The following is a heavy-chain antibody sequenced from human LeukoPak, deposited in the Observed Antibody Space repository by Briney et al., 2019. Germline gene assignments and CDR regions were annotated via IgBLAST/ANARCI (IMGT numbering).Heavy chain of an antibody. CDR3: ARSIVVVTASDY. CDR1: GYTFTSCG. D-gene: IGHD2-21*02. Sequence: GASVKVSCKASGYTFTSCGISWVRQAPGQGLEWMGWISAYNGNTNYAQKLQGRVTMTTDTSTSIAYMELRSLRSDDTAVYYCARSIVVVTASDYWGQGTLVTVSS. J-gene: IGHJ4*02. V-gene: IGHV1-18*01. CDR2: ISAYNGNT.